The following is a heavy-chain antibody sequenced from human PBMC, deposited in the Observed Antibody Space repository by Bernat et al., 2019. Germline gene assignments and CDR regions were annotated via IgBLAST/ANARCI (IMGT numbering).Heavy chain of an antibody. V-gene: IGHV1-46*01. Sequence: QVQLVQSGAEVKKPGAPVKVSCKASGYTFTSYYMHWVRQAPGQGLEWMGIINPSGGSTSYAQKFQGRVTMTRDTSTSTVYMELSSLRSEDTAVYYCARASSGWYYGMDVWGQGTTVTVSS. CDR1: GYTFTSYY. CDR2: INPSGGST. CDR3: ARASSGWYYGMDV. J-gene: IGHJ6*02. D-gene: IGHD6-19*01.